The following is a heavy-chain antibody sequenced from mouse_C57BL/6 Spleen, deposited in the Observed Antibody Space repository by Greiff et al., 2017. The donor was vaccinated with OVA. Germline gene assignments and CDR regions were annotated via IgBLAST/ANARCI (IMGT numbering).Heavy chain of an antibody. V-gene: IGHV6-6*01. CDR2: IRNKANNHAT. CDR3: TSYYGSSYGYFDV. J-gene: IGHJ1*03. D-gene: IGHD1-1*01. CDR1: GFTFSDAW. Sequence: DVKLQESGGGLVQPGGSMKLSCAASGFTFSDAWMDWVRQSPEQGLEWVAEIRNKANNHATYYAESVKGRFTISRDDSKSSVYLQMNSLRAEDTGIYYCTSYYGSSYGYFDVWGTGTTVTVSS.